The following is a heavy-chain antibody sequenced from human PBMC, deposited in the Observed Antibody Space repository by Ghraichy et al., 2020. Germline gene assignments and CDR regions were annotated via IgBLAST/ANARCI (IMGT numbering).Heavy chain of an antibody. CDR2: ISGSGGST. J-gene: IGHJ6*02. Sequence: GGSLRLSCAASGFTFSSYAMSWVRQAPGKGLEWVSAISGSGGSTYYADSVKGRFTISRDNSKNTLYLQMNSLRAEDTAVYYCAKDAFPLRFLEWLQNEYYYYGMDVWGQGTTVTVSS. CDR3: AKDAFPLRFLEWLQNEYYYYGMDV. V-gene: IGHV3-23*01. D-gene: IGHD3-3*01. CDR1: GFTFSSYA.